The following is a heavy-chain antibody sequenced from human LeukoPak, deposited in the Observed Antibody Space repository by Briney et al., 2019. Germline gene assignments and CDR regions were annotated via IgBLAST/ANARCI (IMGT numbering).Heavy chain of an antibody. V-gene: IGHV3-30-3*01. Sequence: GSLRLSCAASGFTFSSYAMHWVRQAPGKGLEWVAVISYDGSNKYYADSVKGRFTISRDNSKNTLYLQMNSLRAEDTAVYYCAKDVDIVVVPTLDPWGQGTLVTVSS. D-gene: IGHD2-2*01. CDR1: GFTFSSYA. J-gene: IGHJ5*02. CDR2: ISYDGSNK. CDR3: AKDVDIVVVPTLDP.